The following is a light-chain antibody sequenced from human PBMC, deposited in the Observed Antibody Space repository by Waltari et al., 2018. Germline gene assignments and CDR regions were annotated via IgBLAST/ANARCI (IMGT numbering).Light chain of an antibody. J-gene: IGKJ2*01. CDR1: QSISRN. CDR2: GAS. V-gene: IGKV3-15*01. Sequence: LMTQSPPTLSVSPGERATLSCRASQSISRNLAWYQQKPGQAPRLLIYGASTRAPGIPARFSGSGSGTEFTLSISGLQSEDFAVYFCQQYNNWRTFGQGTKLEI. CDR3: QQYNNWRT.